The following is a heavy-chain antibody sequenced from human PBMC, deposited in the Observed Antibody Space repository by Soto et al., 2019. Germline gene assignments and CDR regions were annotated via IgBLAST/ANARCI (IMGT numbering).Heavy chain of an antibody. D-gene: IGHD2-21*01. J-gene: IGHJ4*02. Sequence: EVQLLESGGGLIQPGGSLRLSCEASGFTFSNYGMTWVRLAPGKGLEWVSTISGSGGRTFYADPVKGRFTISRDNSKNTMYLHMNSLRAEDPAVYYCAKEMIASTLADFFDYWGQGTLVTVSS. CDR3: AKEMIASTLADFFDY. V-gene: IGHV3-23*01. CDR1: GFTFSNYG. CDR2: ISGSGGRT.